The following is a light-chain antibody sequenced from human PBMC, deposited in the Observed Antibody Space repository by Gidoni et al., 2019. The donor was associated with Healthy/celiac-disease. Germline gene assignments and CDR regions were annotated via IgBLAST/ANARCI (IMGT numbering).Light chain of an antibody. CDR1: QSVLYSSNNTNY. J-gene: IGKJ1*01. Sequence: DIVMTQSPDSMAGSLGERATIHCKSSQSVLYSSNNTNYLAWYQQKPGQPPKLLIYWASTRESGVPDRFSGSGSGTDFTLTISSLQAEDVAVYYCQQYYSTRTFGQGTKVEIK. CDR2: WAS. CDR3: QQYYSTRT. V-gene: IGKV4-1*01.